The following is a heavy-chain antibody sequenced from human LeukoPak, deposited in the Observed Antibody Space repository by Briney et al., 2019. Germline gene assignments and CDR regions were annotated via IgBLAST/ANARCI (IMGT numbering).Heavy chain of an antibody. CDR3: ASILKSANADY. CDR2: ISSRSSYI. CDR1: GFTFSSYS. V-gene: IGHV3-21*01. Sequence: PGGSLRLSCAASGFTFSSYSMNWVRQAPGKGLEWVSSISSRSSYIYYADSVKGRFTISRDNAKNSLYLQMNSLRAEDTAVYYCASILKSANADYWGQGTLVTVSS. J-gene: IGHJ4*02. D-gene: IGHD4/OR15-4a*01.